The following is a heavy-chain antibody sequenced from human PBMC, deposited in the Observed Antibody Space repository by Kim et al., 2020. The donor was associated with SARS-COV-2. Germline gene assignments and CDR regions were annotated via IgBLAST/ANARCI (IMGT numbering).Heavy chain of an antibody. Sequence: GGSLRLSCVASGFTFSSYAMHWVRQAPGKGLEWVAVISYDGSNKYYADSVKGRFTISRDNSKNTLYLQMNSLRAEDTAVYYCARGIAAAGTRGAGFDPWGQGTLVTVSS. D-gene: IGHD6-13*01. CDR1: GFTFSSYA. CDR3: ARGIAAAGTRGAGFDP. V-gene: IGHV3-30*04. CDR2: ISYDGSNK. J-gene: IGHJ5*02.